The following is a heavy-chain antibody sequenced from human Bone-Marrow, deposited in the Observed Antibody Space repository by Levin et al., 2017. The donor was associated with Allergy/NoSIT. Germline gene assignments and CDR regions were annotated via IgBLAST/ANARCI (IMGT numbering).Heavy chain of an antibody. CDR2: IKPDGSEE. Sequence: VASVKVSCAASGFSFKSEWMSWLRQAPGKGLEWVANIKPDGSEEYYVDSVKGRFTISRDNAKKFLYLAMNSLRGEDTAMYYCAWNQHWGQGTLVTVSS. CDR3: AWNQH. V-gene: IGHV3-7*04. J-gene: IGHJ4*02. CDR1: GFSFKSEW.